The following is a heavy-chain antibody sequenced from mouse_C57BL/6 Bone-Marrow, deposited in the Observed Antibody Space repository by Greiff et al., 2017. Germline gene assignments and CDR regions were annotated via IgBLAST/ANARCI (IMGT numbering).Heavy chain of an antibody. D-gene: IGHD2-12*01. CDR2: INPSSGYT. CDR3: ARISNDFYYAMDY. CDR1: GYTFTSYW. Sequence: QVHVKQSGAELAKPGASVKLSCKASGYTFTSYWMHWVKQRPGQGLEWIGYINPSSGYTKYNQKFKDKATLTADKSSSTAYMQLSSLTYEDSAVYYCARISNDFYYAMDYWGQGTSVTVSS. V-gene: IGHV1-7*01. J-gene: IGHJ4*01.